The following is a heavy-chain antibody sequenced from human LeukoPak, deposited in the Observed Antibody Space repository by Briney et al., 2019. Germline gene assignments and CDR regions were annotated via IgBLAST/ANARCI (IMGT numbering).Heavy chain of an antibody. CDR2: ISSSSRII. D-gene: IGHD5-18*01. Sequence: PGGSLRLSCAASGYTFTSYSMNWVRQAPGKGLEWLSYISSSSRIIYYADSVKGRFTISRDNAKRSLYLQMNSLRAEDTAVYFCARGASRVGGYNPDHGLFLDNWGQGALVTVSS. V-gene: IGHV3-48*04. J-gene: IGHJ4*02. CDR1: GYTFTSYS. CDR3: ARGASRVGGYNPDHGLFLDN.